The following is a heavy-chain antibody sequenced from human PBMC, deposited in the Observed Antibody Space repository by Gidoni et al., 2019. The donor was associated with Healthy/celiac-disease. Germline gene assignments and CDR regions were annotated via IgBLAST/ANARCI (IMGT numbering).Heavy chain of an antibody. CDR1: GSTFSSYA. Sequence: VQLVASGGGVVQPGSSLSLSCAAPGSTFSSYAIHWVRQAPGKGLEWVAVIAYDGSNKYYADSVKGRFTISRDNSKNTLYLQMNSLRAEDTAVYYCARDSSSWSYYFDYWGQGTLVTVSS. CDR2: IAYDGSNK. CDR3: ARDSSSWSYYFDY. V-gene: IGHV3-30*04. J-gene: IGHJ4*02. D-gene: IGHD6-13*01.